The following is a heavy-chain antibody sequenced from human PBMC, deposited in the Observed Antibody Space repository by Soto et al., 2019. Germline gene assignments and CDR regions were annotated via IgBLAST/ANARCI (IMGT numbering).Heavy chain of an antibody. D-gene: IGHD3-3*01. Sequence: QITLNESGPTPVKPRQTLTLTCTFSGFSLTTSGVGVGWIRTSPGKAPEWLALSYWDDEKRYSPSLKCRLTLTKDTSKNQVVLTMADLDPADTATYYCAHRVLRTVFGLVTTTAIYFDFWGQGTPVAVSS. CDR1: GFSLTTSGVG. J-gene: IGHJ4*02. V-gene: IGHV2-5*02. CDR3: AHRVLRTVFGLVTTTAIYFDF. CDR2: SYWDDEK.